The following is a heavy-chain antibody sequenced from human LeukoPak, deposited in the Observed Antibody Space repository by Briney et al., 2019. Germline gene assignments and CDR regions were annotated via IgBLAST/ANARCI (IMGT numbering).Heavy chain of an antibody. CDR2: INDRGGST. Sequence: GGSLRLSCAASGFTFSSYAMSWVRQAPGKGLEWVSSINDRGGSTFYADSVKGRFTISRDNSKNTLYLQMNSLRAEDTAVYYCATYDSSGYYGYWGQGTLVTVSS. CDR3: ATYDSSGYYGY. CDR1: GFTFSSYA. D-gene: IGHD3-22*01. J-gene: IGHJ4*02. V-gene: IGHV3-23*01.